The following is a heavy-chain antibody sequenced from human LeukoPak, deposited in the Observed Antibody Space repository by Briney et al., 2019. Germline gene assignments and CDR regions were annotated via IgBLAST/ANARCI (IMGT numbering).Heavy chain of an antibody. V-gene: IGHV3-21*01. J-gene: IGHJ4*02. D-gene: IGHD3-10*01. CDR2: ISPSGSYI. CDR3: ARDRVAVVRGVSAFDY. Sequence: GGSLRLSCAASGFTFNNYGMNWVRQAPGKGLERVSSISPSGSYIYYTDSVEGRFTISRDNAKNSLYLQVNSLRAEDTAVYYCARDRVAVVRGVSAFDYWGQGTLVTVSS. CDR1: GFTFNNYG.